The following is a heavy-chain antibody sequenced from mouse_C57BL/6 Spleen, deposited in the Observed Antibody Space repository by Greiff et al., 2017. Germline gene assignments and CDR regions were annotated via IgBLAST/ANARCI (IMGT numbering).Heavy chain of an antibody. CDR1: GYTFTSYW. V-gene: IGHV1-61*01. CDR2: IYPSDSET. J-gene: IGHJ4*01. CDR3: ARRRKISYAMDY. Sequence: VQLQQPGAELVRPGSSVKLSCKASGYTFTSYWMDWVKQRPGQGLEWIGNIYPSDSETHYNQKFKDKATLTVNKSSSTAYMQLSSLTSEGSAVYYCARRRKISYAMDYWGQGTSVTVSS.